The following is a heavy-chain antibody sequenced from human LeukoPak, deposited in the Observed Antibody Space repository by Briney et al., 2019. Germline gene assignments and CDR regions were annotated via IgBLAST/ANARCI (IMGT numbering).Heavy chain of an antibody. CDR1: GGSISSSSYY. V-gene: IGHV4-39*01. D-gene: IGHD2-15*01. CDR3: ARRRYCSGGSCYPPDY. CDR2: IYYSGST. J-gene: IGHJ4*02. Sequence: PSETLSLTCTVSGGSISSSSYYWGWIRQPPGKGLERIGSIYYSGSTYYNPSLKSQVTISVDTSKNQFSLKLSSVTAADTAVYYCARRRYCSGGSCYPPDYWGQGTLVTVSS.